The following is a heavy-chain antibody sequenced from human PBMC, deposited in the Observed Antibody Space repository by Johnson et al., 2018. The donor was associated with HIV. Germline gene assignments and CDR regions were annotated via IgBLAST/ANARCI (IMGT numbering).Heavy chain of an antibody. CDR1: GFTFSPYW. Sequence: MQLVESGGGLVQPGGSLRLSCAASGFTFSPYWMHWVRQAPGQGLVWVSRIISDVSSAIYTDSVPGRFTISRDNTKNTLYLQMNSLRAEDTAVYYCTTGAFHGFDIWGQGTMVTVSS. V-gene: IGHV3-74*02. J-gene: IGHJ3*02. D-gene: IGHD2/OR15-2a*01. CDR2: IISDVSSA. CDR3: TTGAFHGFDI.